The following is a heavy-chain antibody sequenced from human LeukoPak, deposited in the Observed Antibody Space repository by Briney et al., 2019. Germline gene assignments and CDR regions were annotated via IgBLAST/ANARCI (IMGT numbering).Heavy chain of an antibody. Sequence: SETLSLTCTVSGGSISSSSYYWGWIRQPPGKGLKWIGSIYYSGSTYYNPSLKSRVTISVDTSKNQFSLKLSSVTAADTAVYYCARHLDYYDSSGYPSGSDYWGQGTLVTVSS. CDR2: IYYSGST. CDR3: ARHLDYYDSSGYPSGSDY. D-gene: IGHD3-22*01. J-gene: IGHJ4*02. V-gene: IGHV4-39*01. CDR1: GGSISSSSYY.